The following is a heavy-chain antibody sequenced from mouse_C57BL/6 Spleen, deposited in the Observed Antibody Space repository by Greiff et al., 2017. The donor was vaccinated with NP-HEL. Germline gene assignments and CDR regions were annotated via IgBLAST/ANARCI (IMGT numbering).Heavy chain of an antibody. V-gene: IGHV2-2*01. CDR3: ARTLYYGYDAWFAY. CDR2: IWSGGST. Sequence: QVQLQQSGPGLVQPSQSLSITCTVSGFSLTSYGVHWVRQSPGKGLEWLGVIWSGGSTDYNAAFISRLSISKDNSKSQVFFKMNSLQADDTAIYYCARTLYYGYDAWFAYWGQGTLVTVSA. J-gene: IGHJ3*01. D-gene: IGHD2-2*01. CDR1: GFSLTSYG.